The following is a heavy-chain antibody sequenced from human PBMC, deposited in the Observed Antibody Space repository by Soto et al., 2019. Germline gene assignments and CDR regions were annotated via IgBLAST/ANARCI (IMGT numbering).Heavy chain of an antibody. CDR1: GGSVSSGSFY. V-gene: IGHV4-61*01. CDR2: IYDSGNT. D-gene: IGHD3-10*01. J-gene: IGHJ6*02. CDR3: ARTYSWGSGRGRSMDV. Sequence: QVQLQESGPGLVKPSETLSLTCTVSGGSVSSGSFYGGWIRQPPGKGLEWIGYIYDSGNTNYNPSLKSRVTILVDTSKNQFSLKLSSVTAADTAMYYCARTYSWGSGRGRSMDVWGQGTTVIVS.